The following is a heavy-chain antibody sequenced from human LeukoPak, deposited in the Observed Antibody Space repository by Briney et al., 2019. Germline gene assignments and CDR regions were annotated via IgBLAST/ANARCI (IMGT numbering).Heavy chain of an antibody. CDR1: GFTFSSYS. Sequence: GGSLRLSCAASGFTFSSYSMNRVRQAPGKGLEWVSYISSSSSTIYYADSVKGRFTISRDNAKNSLYLQMNSLRAEDTAVYYCANFGHYDSSGYFAYYYGMDVWGQGTTVTVSS. V-gene: IGHV3-48*04. CDR3: ANFGHYDSSGYFAYYYGMDV. D-gene: IGHD3-22*01. CDR2: ISSSSSTI. J-gene: IGHJ6*02.